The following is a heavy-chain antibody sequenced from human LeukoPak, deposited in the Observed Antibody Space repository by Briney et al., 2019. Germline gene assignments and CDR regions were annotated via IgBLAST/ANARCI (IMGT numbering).Heavy chain of an antibody. V-gene: IGHV4-4*07. CDR2: IYTSGST. J-gene: IGHJ4*02. Sequence: SETLSLTFTVSGGSISSYYWSWIRQPAGKGLEWIGRIYTSGSTNYNPSLKSRVTMSVDTSKNQFSLKLSSVTAADTAVYYCASDRSSWYVFDYWGQGTLVTVSS. D-gene: IGHD6-13*01. CDR1: GGSISSYY. CDR3: ASDRSSWYVFDY.